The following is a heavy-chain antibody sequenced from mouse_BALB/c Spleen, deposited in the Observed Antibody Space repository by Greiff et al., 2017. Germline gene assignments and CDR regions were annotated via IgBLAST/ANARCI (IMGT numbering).Heavy chain of an antibody. J-gene: IGHJ3*01. V-gene: IGHV7-3*02. Sequence: EVKLMESGGGLVQPGGSLRLSCATSGFTFTDYYMSWVRQPPGKALEWLGFIRNKANGYTTEYSASVKGRFTISRDNSQSILYLQMNTRRAEDSATYYCARHSGYFAYWGQGTLVTVSA. CDR2: IRNKANGYTT. D-gene: IGHD4-1*01. CDR1: GFTFTDYY. CDR3: ARHSGYFAY.